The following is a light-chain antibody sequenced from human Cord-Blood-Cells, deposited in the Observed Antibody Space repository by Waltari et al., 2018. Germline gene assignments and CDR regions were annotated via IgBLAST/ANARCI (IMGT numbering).Light chain of an antibody. Sequence: EIVLTKSPGTLSLSPGERATLSCRASQSVSSSYLAWYQQKPGQAPRLLIYGASSRATGIPDRFSCSGSGTDFTRTISRLGPEDFAVYYCQQYGSSPQTFGQGTKVEIK. CDR3: QQYGSSPQT. J-gene: IGKJ1*01. CDR1: QSVSSSY. CDR2: GAS. V-gene: IGKV3-20*01.